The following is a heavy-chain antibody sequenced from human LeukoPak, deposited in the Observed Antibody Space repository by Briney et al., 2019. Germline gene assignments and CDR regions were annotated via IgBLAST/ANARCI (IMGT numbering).Heavy chain of an antibody. CDR2: ISGSSGST. D-gene: IGHD4-17*01. Sequence: GGSLRLSCAASGFTFSSYAMSWVRQAPGKGLEWVSAISGSSGSTYYADSVKGRFTVSRDNSKNTLYLQMNSLRAEDTAVYYCAKSSEAVTIDYWGQGTLVTVSS. CDR1: GFTFSSYA. J-gene: IGHJ4*02. CDR3: AKSSEAVTIDY. V-gene: IGHV3-23*01.